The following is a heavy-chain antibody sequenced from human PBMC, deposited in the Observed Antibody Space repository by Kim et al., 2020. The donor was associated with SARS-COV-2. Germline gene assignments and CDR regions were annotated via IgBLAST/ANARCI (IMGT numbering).Heavy chain of an antibody. CDR2: ISYDGSNK. CDR3: AKDYSSNALLEYYFDY. J-gene: IGHJ4*02. CDR1: GFTFSSYG. V-gene: IGHV3-30*18. Sequence: GGSLRLSCAASGFTFSSYGMHWVRQAPGKGLEWVAVISYDGSNKYYADSVKGRFTISRDNSKNTLYLQMNSLRAEDTAVYYCAKDYSSNALLEYYFDYCGQGTLVTVSS. D-gene: IGHD6-13*01.